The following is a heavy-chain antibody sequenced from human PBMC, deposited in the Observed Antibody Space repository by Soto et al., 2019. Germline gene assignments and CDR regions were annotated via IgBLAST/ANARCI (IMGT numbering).Heavy chain of an antibody. CDR2: IYYSGST. CDR1: GGSISSYY. D-gene: IGHD4-17*01. CDR3: ARRRVTTIYYYGMDV. Sequence: PSETLSLTCTVCGGSISSYYWTWMRQPPGKGLGWIGYIYYSGSTYYNPSLKSRVTISVDTSKNQFSLRLNSVTAADTAVYYCARRRVTTIYYYGMDVWGQGTTVTAPS. V-gene: IGHV4-59*01. J-gene: IGHJ6*02.